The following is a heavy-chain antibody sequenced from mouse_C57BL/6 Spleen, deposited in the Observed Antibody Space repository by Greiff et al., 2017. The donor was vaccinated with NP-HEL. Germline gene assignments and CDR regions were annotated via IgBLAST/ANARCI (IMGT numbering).Heavy chain of an antibody. Sequence: VQLQQSGAELVKPGASVKLSCKASGYTFTSYWMHWVKQRPGRGLEWIGRIDPNSGGTKYNEKFKSKATLTVDKTSSTAYMQLSTLKSAVSSVYYCARSLITTPDYWGQGTTLTVSS. CDR3: ARSLITTPDY. CDR1: GYTFTSYW. D-gene: IGHD1-2*01. V-gene: IGHV1-72*01. CDR2: IDPNSGGT. J-gene: IGHJ2*01.